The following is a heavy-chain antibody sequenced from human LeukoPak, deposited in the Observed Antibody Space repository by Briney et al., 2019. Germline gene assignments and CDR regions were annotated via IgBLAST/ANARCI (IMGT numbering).Heavy chain of an antibody. CDR3: ARLRGYSYGYDY. CDR1: GFTFSSYS. CDR2: ISSNGGST. Sequence: GGSLRLSCAASGFTFSSYSMNWVRQAPGKGLEYVSAISSNGGSTYYANSVKGRFTISRDNSKNTLYLQMGSLRAEDMAVYYCARLRGYSYGYDYWGQGTPVTVSS. D-gene: IGHD5-18*01. J-gene: IGHJ4*02. V-gene: IGHV3-64*01.